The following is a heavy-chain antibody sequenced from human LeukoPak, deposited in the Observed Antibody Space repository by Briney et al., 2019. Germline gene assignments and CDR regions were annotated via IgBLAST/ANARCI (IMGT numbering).Heavy chain of an antibody. CDR1: GYTFRTYG. CDR2: MFYDGTHE. V-gene: IGHV3-30*12. Sequence: GGSLRLSCVASGYTFRTYGVHWVRQAPGKGLEWVAFMFYDGTHEYYADSVKGRFTISRDNSKNTLYLQMNSLRAEDTAVYYCARDSRIAVAGTRYYYYYMDVWGKGTTVTVSS. J-gene: IGHJ6*03. D-gene: IGHD6-19*01. CDR3: ARDSRIAVAGTRYYYYYMDV.